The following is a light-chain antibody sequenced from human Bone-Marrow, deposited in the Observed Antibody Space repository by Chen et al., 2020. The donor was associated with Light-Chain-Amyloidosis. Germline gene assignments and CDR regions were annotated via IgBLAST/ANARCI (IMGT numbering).Light chain of an antibody. V-gene: IGLV3-21*02. CDR1: NIGSTS. CDR3: QVWDRSSDRPV. J-gene: IGLJ3*02. Sequence: SYVLTQPSSVSVAPGRTATIACGGNNIGSTSVHWYQQTPGQAPLLVVYDDSDRPSGIPERLSGSNSGNTATLTLSRVEAGDEADYYCQVWDRSSDRPVFGGGTKLTVL. CDR2: DDS.